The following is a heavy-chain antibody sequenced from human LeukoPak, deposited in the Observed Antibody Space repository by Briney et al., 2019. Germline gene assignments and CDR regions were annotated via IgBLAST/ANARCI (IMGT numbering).Heavy chain of an antibody. Sequence: GGSLRLSCAASGFTFSTYVMVWVRRAPEKGLEWVSYISSSSSYTNYADSVKGRFTISRDNAKNSLYLQMNSLRAEDTAVYYCARFFPTVTTTYDYWGQGTLVTVSS. CDR2: ISSSSSYT. J-gene: IGHJ4*02. CDR1: GFTFSTYV. CDR3: ARFFPTVTTTYDY. D-gene: IGHD4-17*01. V-gene: IGHV3-21*05.